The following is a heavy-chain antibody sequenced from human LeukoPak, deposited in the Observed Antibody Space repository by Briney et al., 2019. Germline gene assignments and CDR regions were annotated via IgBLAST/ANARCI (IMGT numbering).Heavy chain of an antibody. CDR3: ARDLSEKYSIDY. CDR1: GFTFSGYA. J-gene: IGHJ4*02. CDR2: ISYDGSIK. V-gene: IGHV3-30-3*01. D-gene: IGHD2-15*01. Sequence: GRSLRLSCAASGFTFSGYAIHWVRQAPGKGLEWVAFISYDGSIKYYADSVKCRCTISRDNSKNTLNLQINSLRAEDTAVYYCARDLSEKYSIDYWGQGTLVTVSS.